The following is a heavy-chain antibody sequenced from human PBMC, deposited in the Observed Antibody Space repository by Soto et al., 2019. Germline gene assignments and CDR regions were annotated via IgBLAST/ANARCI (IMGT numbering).Heavy chain of an antibody. Sequence: QVQLQESGPGLVKPSETLSLTCTVSGGSISNVNDCWSWIRQSPDKVLEWIGHIYDGGSTYNNPSLKSRITISVYTSKNQFSLKLRSVSVADTAVYYCARVPAGDKVDYWGKGILVTFSS. CDR2: IYDGGST. D-gene: IGHD3-16*01. CDR1: GGSISNVNDC. J-gene: IGHJ4*02. V-gene: IGHV4-30-4*01. CDR3: ARVPAGDKVDY.